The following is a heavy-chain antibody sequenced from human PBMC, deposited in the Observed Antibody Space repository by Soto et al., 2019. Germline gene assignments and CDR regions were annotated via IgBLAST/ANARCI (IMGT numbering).Heavy chain of an antibody. D-gene: IGHD3-22*01. CDR1: GGTFSSYT. J-gene: IGHJ6*02. Sequence: GASVKVSCKAAGGTFSSYTISWVRQAPGQGLEWMGRIIPILGIANYAQKFQGRVTITADKSTSTAYMELSSLRSEDTAVYYCAREPYDSSGYATLDYYYYYGMDVWG. CDR3: AREPYDSSGYATLDYYYYYGMDV. V-gene: IGHV1-69*04. CDR2: IIPILGIA.